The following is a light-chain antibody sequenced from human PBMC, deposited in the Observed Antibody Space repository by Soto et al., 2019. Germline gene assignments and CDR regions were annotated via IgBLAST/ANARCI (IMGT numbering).Light chain of an antibody. J-gene: IGKJ2*01. CDR2: AAS. CDR3: QQIHSTSSYT. Sequence: DIQMTQSPSSLSASVGDRVTITCRASQNVRNYLNWYQQRPGKTPNLLVYAASNLRGGVPSRFSGSGSGTVFTLTINSLQPEDFATYYCQQIHSTSSYTFGQGTKVDFK. V-gene: IGKV1-39*01. CDR1: QNVRNY.